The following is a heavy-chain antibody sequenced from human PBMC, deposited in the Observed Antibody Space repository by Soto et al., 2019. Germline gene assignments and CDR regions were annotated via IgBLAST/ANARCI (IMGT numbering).Heavy chain of an antibody. J-gene: IGHJ4*02. V-gene: IGHV5-51*01. CDR1: GYRFTTYW. CDR2: IYPGDSDT. CDR3: ARHSSNEEFDY. Sequence: GGSLKISCKVSGYRFTTYWIGWVRQMPGKGLEWMGIIYPGDSDTRYSPSFQGQVTFSADKSISTAYLQWSSLKASDSAMYYCARHSSNEEFDYWGQGTLVTVSS. D-gene: IGHD1-1*01.